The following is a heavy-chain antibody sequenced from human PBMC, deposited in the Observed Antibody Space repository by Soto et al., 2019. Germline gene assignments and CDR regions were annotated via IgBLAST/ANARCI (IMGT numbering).Heavy chain of an antibody. D-gene: IGHD2-15*01. CDR2: INPSGGTT. CDR1: GYTLTSYY. J-gene: IGHJ4*02. V-gene: IGHV1-46*01. CDR3: ARDPQGYCSGGRCYYLDY. Sequence: GASVKVYCKASGYTLTSYYMHWVRQAPGQGLEWMGIINPSGGTTTYAEKFQGRVTMTRDTSSSTVYLEVISLKSEDTAVYYCARDPQGYCSGGRCYYLDYWGQGTLVTVSS.